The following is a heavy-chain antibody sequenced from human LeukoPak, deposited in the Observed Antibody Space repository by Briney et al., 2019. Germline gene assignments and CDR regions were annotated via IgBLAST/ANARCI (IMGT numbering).Heavy chain of an antibody. D-gene: IGHD3-3*01. CDR3: ARGTDTKPFWSGYWVDV. CDR2: ISGSGGST. CDR1: GFTFSSYA. V-gene: IGHV3-23*01. Sequence: PGGSLRLSCAASGFTFSSYAMSWVRQAPGKGLEWVSAISGSGGSTYYADSVKGRFTISRDNSKNTLYLQMNSLRAEDTAVYYCARGTDTKPFWSGYWVDVWGQGTTVTVSS. J-gene: IGHJ6*02.